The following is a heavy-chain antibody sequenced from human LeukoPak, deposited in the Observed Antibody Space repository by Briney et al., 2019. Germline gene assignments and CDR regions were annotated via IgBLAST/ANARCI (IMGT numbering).Heavy chain of an antibody. Sequence: ASVTVSCKVSGYTLTELSMDWVRQARGKGLEWMGGFDPEDGETIYAQKFQGRVTMTEDTSTDTAYMELSSLRSEDTAVYYCATVPYSSGAEAFDIWGQGTMVTVSS. CDR1: GYTLTELS. CDR2: FDPEDGET. V-gene: IGHV1-24*01. J-gene: IGHJ3*02. CDR3: ATVPYSSGAEAFDI. D-gene: IGHD6-19*01.